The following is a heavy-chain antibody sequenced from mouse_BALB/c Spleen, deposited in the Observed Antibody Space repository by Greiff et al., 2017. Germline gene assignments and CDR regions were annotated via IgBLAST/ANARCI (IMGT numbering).Heavy chain of an antibody. V-gene: IGHV14-3*02. Sequence: EVQLQQSGAELVKPGASVKLSCTASGFNIKDTYMHWVKQRPEQGLEWIGRIDPANGNTKYDPKFQGKATITADTSSNTAYLQLSSLTSEDTAVYYCARSSTTNYFDYWGQGTTLTVSS. CDR2: IDPANGNT. D-gene: IGHD1-1*01. J-gene: IGHJ2*01. CDR3: ARSSTTNYFDY. CDR1: GFNIKDTY.